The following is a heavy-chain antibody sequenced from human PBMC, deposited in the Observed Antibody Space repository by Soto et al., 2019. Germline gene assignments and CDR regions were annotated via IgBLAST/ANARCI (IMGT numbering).Heavy chain of an antibody. V-gene: IGHV4-39*01. Sequence: PSETLSLTCIVSGESISSSSYYWGWIRHPPGKGLEWIGSIYYSGRTYYNPSFKSRVTISIDTSKNQFSLKLSSVTATDTAVYYCARQRTTVVTQAYFDQWGPGAMVTVYS. D-gene: IGHD2-21*02. J-gene: IGHJ4*02. CDR1: GESISSSSYY. CDR3: ARQRTTVVTQAYFDQ. CDR2: IYYSGRT.